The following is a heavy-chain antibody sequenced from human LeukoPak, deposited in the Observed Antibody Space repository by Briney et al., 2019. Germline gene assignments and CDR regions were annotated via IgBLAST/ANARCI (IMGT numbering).Heavy chain of an antibody. CDR3: AKAVSSSWYIFDY. D-gene: IGHD6-13*01. CDR2: ISGSGGST. V-gene: IGHV3-23*01. Sequence: QSGGSLRLSCAASGFTFSSYAMSWVRQAPEKGLEWVSAISGSGGSTYYADSVKGRFTISRDNSKNTLYLQMNSLRAEDTAVYYCAKAVSSSWYIFDYWGQGTLVTVSS. CDR1: GFTFSSYA. J-gene: IGHJ4*02.